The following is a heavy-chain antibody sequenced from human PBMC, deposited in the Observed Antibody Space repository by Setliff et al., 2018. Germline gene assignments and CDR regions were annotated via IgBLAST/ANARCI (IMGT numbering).Heavy chain of an antibody. CDR1: GYSFTSYW. CDR2: IYPGDSDT. Sequence: GESLKISCKGSGYSFTSYWIGWVRQMPGKGLEWMGIIYPGDSDTRYSPSFQGQVTISADRSISTAYLQWSSLRASDTAMYYCARYDSSGYHYYYGMDVWGQGTTVTVSS. J-gene: IGHJ6*02. D-gene: IGHD3-22*01. V-gene: IGHV5-51*01. CDR3: ARYDSSGYHYYYGMDV.